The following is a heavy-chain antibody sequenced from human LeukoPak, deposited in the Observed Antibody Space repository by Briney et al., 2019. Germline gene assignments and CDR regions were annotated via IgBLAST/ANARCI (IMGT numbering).Heavy chain of an antibody. CDR2: IYHSGST. V-gene: IGHV4-4*02. Sequence: PSETLSLTCAVSGGSISSSNWWSWVRQPPGKGLEWIGEIYHSGSTNYNPSLKSRVTISVDKSKNQFSLKLSSVTAADTAVYYCARDCSSAGCYDAFDIWGQGTMVTVSS. D-gene: IGHD2-2*01. CDR1: GGSISSSNW. CDR3: ARDCSSAGCYDAFDI. J-gene: IGHJ3*02.